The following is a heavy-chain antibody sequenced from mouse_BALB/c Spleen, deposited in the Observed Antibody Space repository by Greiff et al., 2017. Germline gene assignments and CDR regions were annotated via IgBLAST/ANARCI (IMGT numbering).Heavy chain of an antibody. V-gene: IGHV1-9*01. D-gene: IGHD2-12*01. CDR2: ILPGSGST. Sequence: LQLQQSGAELMKPGASVKISCKATGYTFSSYWIEWVKQRPGHGLEWIGEILPGSGSTNYNEKFKGKATFTADTSSNTAYMQLSSLTSEDSAVYYCARGRPWFAYWGQGTLVTVSA. CDR3: ARGRPWFAY. J-gene: IGHJ3*01. CDR1: GYTFSSYW.